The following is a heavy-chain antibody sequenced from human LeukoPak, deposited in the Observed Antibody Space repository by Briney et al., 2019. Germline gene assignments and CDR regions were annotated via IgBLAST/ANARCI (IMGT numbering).Heavy chain of an antibody. D-gene: IGHD4-23*01. Sequence: GGSLRLSCAASGFTFSSYAMHWVRQAPGKGLEWVAVISYDGSNKYYADSVKGRFTISRDNSKNTLYLQMNSLRAEDTAVYYCARTNYGGYDAFDIWGQGTMVTVSS. CDR1: GFTFSSYA. CDR2: ISYDGSNK. CDR3: ARTNYGGYDAFDI. J-gene: IGHJ3*02. V-gene: IGHV3-30*04.